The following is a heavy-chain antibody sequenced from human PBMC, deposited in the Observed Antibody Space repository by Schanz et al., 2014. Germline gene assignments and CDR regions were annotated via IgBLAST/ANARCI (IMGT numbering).Heavy chain of an antibody. J-gene: IGHJ6*02. CDR3: ARGYSSSMDV. Sequence: EVQLEESGGGLVKPGGSLKLSCAASRLNFNNAWMHWVRQAPGKGLEWVSVIYSGGSTYYADSVKGRFTISRDNSKNTLYLQMNSLRAEDTAVYYCARGYSSSMDVWGQGTTVTVSS. V-gene: IGHV3-66*01. CDR1: RLNFNNAW. CDR2: IYSGGST. D-gene: IGHD6-6*01.